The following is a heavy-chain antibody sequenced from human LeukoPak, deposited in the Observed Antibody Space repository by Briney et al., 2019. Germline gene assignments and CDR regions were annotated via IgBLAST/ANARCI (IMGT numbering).Heavy chain of an antibody. Sequence: GSLRLSCAASGFTSSSYDMSCVRQAPGKGLEWVSSITLSGGNTFYADSVMGRFTVSRDNSKNTLYLQMNSLSAEDTAVYYCAKRGNPAVGHHYLDVWGKGTTVSVSS. D-gene: IGHD2-2*01. CDR1: GFTSSSYD. J-gene: IGHJ6*03. CDR3: AKRGNPAVGHHYLDV. CDR2: ITLSGGNT. V-gene: IGHV3-23*01.